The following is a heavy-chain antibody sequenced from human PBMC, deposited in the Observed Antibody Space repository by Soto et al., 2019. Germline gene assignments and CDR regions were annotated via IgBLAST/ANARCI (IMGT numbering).Heavy chain of an antibody. Sequence: SVKVSCKASGGTFSSYAISWVRQAPGQGLEWMGGIIPIFGTANYAQKFQGRVTITADESTSTAYMELSSLRSEDTAVYYCARDVGPRDCSGGSCYVRFNWFDPWGQGTLVTVAS. V-gene: IGHV1-69*13. CDR3: ARDVGPRDCSGGSCYVRFNWFDP. D-gene: IGHD2-15*01. CDR2: IIPIFGTA. J-gene: IGHJ5*02. CDR1: GGTFSSYA.